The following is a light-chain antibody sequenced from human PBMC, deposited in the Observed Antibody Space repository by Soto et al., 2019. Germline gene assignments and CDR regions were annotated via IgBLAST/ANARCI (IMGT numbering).Light chain of an antibody. J-gene: IGKJ3*01. V-gene: IGKV1-9*01. Sequence: DIQLTQSPSFLSASVGDRVTITCRASQGIGTYLGWYQQKPGKVPKLLIYATSTLQPGVPSRFSGSGSGTEFTLSISSLQPEDFATYYCQQLNSYPTFGPGTKVDIK. CDR1: QGIGTY. CDR3: QQLNSYPT. CDR2: ATS.